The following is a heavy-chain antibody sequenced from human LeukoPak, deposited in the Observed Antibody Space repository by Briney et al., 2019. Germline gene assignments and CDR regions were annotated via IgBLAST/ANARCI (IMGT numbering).Heavy chain of an antibody. V-gene: IGHV1-2*02. J-gene: IGHJ3*02. CDR3: TRDHTSDAFDM. CDR2: INPNSGGT. CDR1: GYTFTGYY. Sequence: ASVKVSCKASGYTFTGYYIHWMRQAPGQGLEWMGWINPNSGGTNYAQNFQGRVTMTRDTSISTAYMELSRLNSDDTAVYYCTRDHTSDAFDMWGQGTMVTLSS.